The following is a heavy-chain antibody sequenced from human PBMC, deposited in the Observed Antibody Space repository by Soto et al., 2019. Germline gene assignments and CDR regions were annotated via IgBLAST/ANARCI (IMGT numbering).Heavy chain of an antibody. D-gene: IGHD3-3*01. J-gene: IGHJ4*02. CDR2: INAGNGNT. CDR1: GYTFTSYA. Sequence: ASVKVSCKASGYTFTSYAMHWVRQAPGQRLEWMGWINAGNGNTKYSQKFQGRVTITRDTSASTAYMELSSLRSEDMAVYYCARGGYDFWSGYLPNYYFDYWGQGTLVTVSS. CDR3: ARGGYDFWSGYLPNYYFDY. V-gene: IGHV1-3*01.